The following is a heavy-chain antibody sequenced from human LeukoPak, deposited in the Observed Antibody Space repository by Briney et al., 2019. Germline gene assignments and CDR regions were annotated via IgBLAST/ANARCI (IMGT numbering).Heavy chain of an antibody. V-gene: IGHV3-20*04. D-gene: IGHD2-2*01. Sequence: GGSLRLSCAASGFTFDDYGMSWVRQAPGKGLEGVSGINWNGGSTGYADSVKGRFTISRDNAKNSLYLQMNSLRAEATALYYCARGRYQLLAPNYYYMDVWGKGTTVTVSS. CDR3: ARGRYQLLAPNYYYMDV. CDR2: INWNGGST. J-gene: IGHJ6*03. CDR1: GFTFDDYG.